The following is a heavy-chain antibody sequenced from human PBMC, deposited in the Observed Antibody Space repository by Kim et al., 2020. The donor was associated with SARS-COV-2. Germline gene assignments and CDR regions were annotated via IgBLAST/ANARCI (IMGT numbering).Heavy chain of an antibody. CDR2: ISAYNGNT. CDR3: ARGPLPYDPPGLGAFDI. CDR1: GYTFTSYG. J-gene: IGHJ3*02. D-gene: IGHD3-3*01. V-gene: IGHV1-18*04. Sequence: ASVKVSCKASGYTFTSYGISWVRQAPGQGLEWMGWISAYNGNTNYAQKLQGRVTMTTDTSTSTAYMELRSLRSDDTAVYYCARGPLPYDPPGLGAFDIWGQGTMVTVSS.